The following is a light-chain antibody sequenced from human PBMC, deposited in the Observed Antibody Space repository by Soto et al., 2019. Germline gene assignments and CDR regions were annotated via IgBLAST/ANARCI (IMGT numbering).Light chain of an antibody. V-gene: IGLV2-14*01. J-gene: IGLJ1*01. CDR3: SSYTSNFRRG. Sequence: QSVLTQPASVSGSPGQSITISCTGTSSDIGGYNYVSWYQQHPGKAPKLMIYEVSNRPSGVSDRFSGSKSGNTASLTISGLQAEDDADYYCSSYTSNFRRGFGTGTKVTVL. CDR1: SSDIGGYNY. CDR2: EVS.